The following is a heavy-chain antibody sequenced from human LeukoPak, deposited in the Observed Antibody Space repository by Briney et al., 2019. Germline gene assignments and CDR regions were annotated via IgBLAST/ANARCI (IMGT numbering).Heavy chain of an antibody. V-gene: IGHV4-39*07. CDR3: ARDGSGSYAGGY. Sequence: TSETLSLTCTVSGGSISSSSYYWGWIRQPPGKGLEWIGSIYYSGSTYYNPSLKSRVTISVDTSKNQFSLKLSSVTAADTAVYYCARDGSGSYAGGYWGQGTLVTVSS. J-gene: IGHJ4*02. CDR1: GGSISSSSYY. D-gene: IGHD3-10*01. CDR2: IYYSGST.